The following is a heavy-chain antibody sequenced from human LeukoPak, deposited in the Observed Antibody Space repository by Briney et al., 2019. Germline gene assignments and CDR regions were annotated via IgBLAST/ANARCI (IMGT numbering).Heavy chain of an antibody. J-gene: IGHJ5*02. Sequence: PPESLSLTCTVSGDSLSPDYSSWIRHSPGRGLEWLVYIYYSGSTNYSPSRRSRTTISIDTSKNQFSQNLSSATAADTAVYDCARGTVTTTSFWFDPWGQGTLVTVSS. D-gene: IGHD4-11*01. CDR3: ARGTVTTTSFWFDP. CDR2: IYYSGST. V-gene: IGHV4-59*01. CDR1: GDSLSPDY.